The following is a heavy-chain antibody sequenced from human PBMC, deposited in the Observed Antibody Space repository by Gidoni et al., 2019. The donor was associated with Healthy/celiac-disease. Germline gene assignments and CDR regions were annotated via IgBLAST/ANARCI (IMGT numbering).Heavy chain of an antibody. V-gene: IGHV3-66*01. CDR1: GLTASSNY. CDR2: IYSGGST. CDR3: ARASSGWYRAYYFDY. Sequence: EVQLVESGGGLVQPGGSLRFSCAAFGLTASSNYMSWVRPAPGKGLEWVSVIYSGGSTYYADSVKGRFTISRDNSKNTLYLQMNSLRAEDTAVYYCARASSGWYRAYYFDYWGQGTLVTVSS. J-gene: IGHJ4*02. D-gene: IGHD6-19*01.